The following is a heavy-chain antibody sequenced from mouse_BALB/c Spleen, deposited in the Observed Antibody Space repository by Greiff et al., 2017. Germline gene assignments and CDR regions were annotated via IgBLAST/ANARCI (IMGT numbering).Heavy chain of an antibody. V-gene: IGHV1-7*01. Sequence: VQLVESGAELAKPGASVKMSCKASGYTFTSYWMHWVKQRPGQGLEWIGYINPSTGYTEYNQKFKDKATLTADKSSSTAYMQLSSLTSEDSAVYYCARSVYYGSSSYYFDYWGQGTTLTVSS. D-gene: IGHD1-1*01. J-gene: IGHJ2*01. CDR1: GYTFTSYW. CDR3: ARSVYYGSSSYYFDY. CDR2: INPSTGYT.